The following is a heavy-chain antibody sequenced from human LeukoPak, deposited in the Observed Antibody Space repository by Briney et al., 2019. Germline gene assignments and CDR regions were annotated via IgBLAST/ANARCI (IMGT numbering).Heavy chain of an antibody. CDR2: IYYSGST. D-gene: IGHD4-17*01. Sequence: SETLSLTCTVSGGSISSGGYCWSWIRQHPGRGLHWFGYIYYSGSTYYNSSLKSRVTISVDTSKNQFSLKLSSVTAADTAVYYCASRDYGDYSVDYWGQGTLVTVSS. CDR3: ASRDYGDYSVDY. CDR1: GGSISSGGYC. V-gene: IGHV4-31*03. J-gene: IGHJ4*01.